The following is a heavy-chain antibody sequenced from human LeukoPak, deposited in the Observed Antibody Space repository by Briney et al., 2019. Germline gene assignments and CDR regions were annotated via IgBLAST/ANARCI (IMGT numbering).Heavy chain of an antibody. CDR3: ARDQEGMMVNDAFDI. D-gene: IGHD5-18*01. J-gene: IGHJ3*02. CDR2: IYYSGST. Sequence: SETLSLTCTVSGGSISSSSYYWGWIRQPPGKGLEWIGSIYYSGSTYYNPSLKSRVTISVDTSKNQFSLKLSSVTAADRAVYYCARDQEGMMVNDAFDIWGQGTMVTVSS. V-gene: IGHV4-39*07. CDR1: GGSISSSSYY.